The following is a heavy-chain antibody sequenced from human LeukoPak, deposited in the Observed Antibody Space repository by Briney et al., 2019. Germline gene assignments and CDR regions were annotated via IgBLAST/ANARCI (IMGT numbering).Heavy chain of an antibody. V-gene: IGHV3-33*01. J-gene: IGHJ1*01. CDR1: EFTFSSYD. Sequence: GGSLRLSCAASEFTFSSYDMHWVRQAPGKGLEWVAVIWYDGSNKYYADSVKGRFTISRDNSKNTVYLQMNSLRVEDTAVYYCARDQRPGWGEYFQHWGQGTLVTVSS. D-gene: IGHD3-16*01. CDR3: ARDQRPGWGEYFQH. CDR2: IWYDGSNK.